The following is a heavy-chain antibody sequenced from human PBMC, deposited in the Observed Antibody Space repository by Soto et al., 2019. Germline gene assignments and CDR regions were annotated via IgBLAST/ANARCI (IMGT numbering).Heavy chain of an antibody. CDR3: VPLCRYCSTTTPS. V-gene: IGHV3-23*01. Sequence: EVQLLESGGGLVQPGGSLRLSCAASGFTFSTYAMSWVRQAQRKGLEWVSAISGNGGDYTYYADSVKGRFTISRDNSKNTLYLQMNSLRAEDTAVYYCVPLCRYCSTTTPSWGQGTLVTVSS. CDR1: GFTFSTYA. D-gene: IGHD2-2*01. J-gene: IGHJ4*02. CDR2: ISGNGGDYT.